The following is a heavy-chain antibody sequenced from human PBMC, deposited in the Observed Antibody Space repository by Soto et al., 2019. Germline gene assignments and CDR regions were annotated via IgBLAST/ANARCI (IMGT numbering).Heavy chain of an antibody. D-gene: IGHD6-13*01. CDR3: ARVRPGVGSCWLTHLYGNAFDI. J-gene: IGHJ3*02. Sequence: DSVKVSCKASGYTFTSYDINWVRQATGQGLEWMGWMNPNSGNTGYAQKSQGRVTMTRNTSISTAYMELSSLRSGDTAVYYCARVRPGVGSCWLTHLYGNAFDISGPGIMVTVS. CDR2: MNPNSGNT. V-gene: IGHV1-8*01. CDR1: GYTFTSYD.